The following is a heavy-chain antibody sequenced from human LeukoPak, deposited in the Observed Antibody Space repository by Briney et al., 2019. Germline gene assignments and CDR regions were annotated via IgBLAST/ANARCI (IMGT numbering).Heavy chain of an antibody. V-gene: IGHV3-33*01. CDR1: GFTFSSYG. CDR3: ARETYAAAAGWIWYYYYYGMDV. D-gene: IGHD6-13*01. CDR2: IWYDGSNK. Sequence: GRSLRLSCAASGFTFSSYGMHWVRQAPGKGLERVAVIWYDGSNKYYADSVKGRFTISRDNSKNTLYLQMNSLRAEDTAVYYCARETYAAAAGWIWYYYYYGMDVWGQGTTVTVSS. J-gene: IGHJ6*02.